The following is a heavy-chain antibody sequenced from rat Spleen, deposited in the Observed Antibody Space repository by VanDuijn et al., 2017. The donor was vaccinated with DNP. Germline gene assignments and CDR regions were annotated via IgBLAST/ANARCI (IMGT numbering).Heavy chain of an antibody. CDR1: GYSITSNY. CDR3: ARSRGDYSSYIPFDY. V-gene: IGHV3-1*01. J-gene: IGHJ2*01. Sequence: EVQLQESGPGLVKPSQSLSLTCSVTGYSITSNYWAWIRKFPGNEMEWMGYISYSGFTSFNPSLISRISITRDTSKNQFFLQLNSVTTEDTATYYCARSRGDYSSYIPFDYWGQGVMVTVSS. CDR2: ISYSGFT. D-gene: IGHD1-2*01.